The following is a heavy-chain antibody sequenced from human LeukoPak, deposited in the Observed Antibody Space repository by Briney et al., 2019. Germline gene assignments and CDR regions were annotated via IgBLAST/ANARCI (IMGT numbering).Heavy chain of an antibody. D-gene: IGHD6-13*01. J-gene: IGHJ4*02. V-gene: IGHV3-30*04. Sequence: GGSLRLSCAASGFTFSSYAMHWVRQAPGKGLEWVAVISYDGSNKYYADSVKGRFTISRDNSKNTLYLQMNSLRAEDTAVYYCARGGTGGQQLVECRGDCRWYYFDYWGQGTLVTVSS. CDR3: ARGGTGGQQLVECRGDCRWYYFDY. CDR2: ISYDGSNK. CDR1: GFTFSSYA.